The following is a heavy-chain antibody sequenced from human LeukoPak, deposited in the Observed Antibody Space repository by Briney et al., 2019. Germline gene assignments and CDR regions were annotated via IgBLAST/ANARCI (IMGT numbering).Heavy chain of an antibody. V-gene: IGHV1-2*02. CDR2: IDPNSDNI. CDR1: GYTFTGCF. Sequence: VSVKVSCKASGYTFTGCFIHYVRQAPGQGLEWMGWIDPNSDNIRYSETFKDRVTMTRDTSTNTAYMELSWLRSDDTAVYCCARSAYNYGYVYFDHWGQGTLVIVSS. CDR3: ARSAYNYGYVYFDH. D-gene: IGHD5-18*01. J-gene: IGHJ4*02.